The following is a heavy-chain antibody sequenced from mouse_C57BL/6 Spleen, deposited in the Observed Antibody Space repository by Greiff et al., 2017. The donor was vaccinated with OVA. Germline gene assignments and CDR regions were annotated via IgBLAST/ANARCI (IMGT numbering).Heavy chain of an antibody. J-gene: IGHJ3*01. D-gene: IGHD2-4*01. CDR3: ARDPSYDYPFAY. CDR1: GFTFSSYA. Sequence: EVKLVESGGGLVKPGGSLKLSCAASGFTFSSYAMSWVRQTPEKRLEWVATISDGGSYTYYPDNVKGRFTISRDNAKNNLYLQMSHLKSEDTAMYYCARDPSYDYPFAYWGQGTLVTVSA. CDR2: ISDGGSYT. V-gene: IGHV5-4*01.